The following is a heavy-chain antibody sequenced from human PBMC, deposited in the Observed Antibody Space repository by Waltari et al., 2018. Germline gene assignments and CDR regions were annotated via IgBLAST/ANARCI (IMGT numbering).Heavy chain of an antibody. J-gene: IGHJ4*02. V-gene: IGHV3-7*04. Sequence: EVQLVESGGGLVQPGGSLRLSCAASGFTLSSFWMSWARQGPGKGLEWVANINQDGSGRYYMVSVKGRFTISRDNAKNAVYLQMNSLRAEDTAVYYWQRGDYWGQGTLVTVSS. CDR1: GFTLSSFW. CDR2: INQDGSGR. CDR3: QRGDY.